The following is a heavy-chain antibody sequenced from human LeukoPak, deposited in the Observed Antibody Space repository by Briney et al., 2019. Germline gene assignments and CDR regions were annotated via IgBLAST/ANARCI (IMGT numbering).Heavy chain of an antibody. CDR3: AKELMHYYDSSAYYGSDY. CDR1: GFTFSSYA. D-gene: IGHD3-22*01. Sequence: GGSLRLSCAASGFTFSSYAMHWVRQAPGKGLEWVAVISYDGNYKYYAASVKGRFTIFRDSSKNTLYLQMNSLRAEDTAVYYCAKELMHYYDSSAYYGSDYWGRGTLVTVSS. CDR2: ISYDGNYK. V-gene: IGHV3-30*04. J-gene: IGHJ4*02.